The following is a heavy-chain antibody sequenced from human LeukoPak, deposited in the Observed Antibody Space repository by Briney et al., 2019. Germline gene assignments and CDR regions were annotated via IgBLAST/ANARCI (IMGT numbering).Heavy chain of an antibody. J-gene: IGHJ4*02. V-gene: IGHV1-2*02. D-gene: IGHD6-19*01. CDR1: GYTLTGYY. Sequence: ASVKVSRKASGYTLTGYYMHWVRPAPRQGLEGMGWINPSSGGTNHPQKLQDRGTMTRDTSISTAYMELSRLRSDDTAVYYCASAGIAVAGSLLWFVYWGQGTLVTVSS. CDR3: ASAGIAVAGSLLWFVY. CDR2: INPSSGGT.